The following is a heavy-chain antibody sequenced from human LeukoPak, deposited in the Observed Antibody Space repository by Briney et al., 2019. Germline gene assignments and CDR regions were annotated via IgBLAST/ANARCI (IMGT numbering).Heavy chain of an antibody. J-gene: IGHJ4*02. Sequence: GGSLRLSCSASRFTFSSYTMNWVRQAPGKGLEWVSSIDPSSTYIYYADSVKGRFTISRDNAKNSLYLQMNSLRAEDTAVYYCARDGGVAAAGDYWGQGTLVTVSS. CDR2: IDPSSTYI. V-gene: IGHV3-21*01. D-gene: IGHD6-13*01. CDR3: ARDGGVAAAGDY. CDR1: RFTFSSYT.